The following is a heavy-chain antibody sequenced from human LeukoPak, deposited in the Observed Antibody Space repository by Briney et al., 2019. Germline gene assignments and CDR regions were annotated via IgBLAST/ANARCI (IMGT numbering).Heavy chain of an antibody. CDR1: GFTFSKAW. CDR2: IKSKTDGGTT. D-gene: IGHD6-6*01. Sequence: PGGSLRLSCAASGFTFSKAWMNWVRQAPGKGLEWVGRIKSKTDGGTTDYAAPVKGRFTISRDDSKNTLYLQVNSLKTEDTAVYFCTIATNLAVRIDYWGQGTLVTVSS. V-gene: IGHV3-15*01. CDR3: TIATNLAVRIDY. J-gene: IGHJ4*02.